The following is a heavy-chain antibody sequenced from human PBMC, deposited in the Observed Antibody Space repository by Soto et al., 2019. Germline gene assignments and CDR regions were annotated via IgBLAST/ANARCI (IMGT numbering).Heavy chain of an antibody. CDR3: ARDRVRYFGWPHDAFDI. D-gene: IGHD3-9*01. J-gene: IGHJ3*02. V-gene: IGHV3-30-3*01. CDR2: ISYDGSNK. Sequence: QVQLVESGGGVVQPGRSLRLSCAASGFTFSSYAMHWVRQAPGKGLEWVAVISYDGSNKYYADSVKGRFTISRDNSKNALYLQRSSLRAEDRAVYYCARDRVRYFGWPHDAFDIWGQGTMVTVSS. CDR1: GFTFSSYA.